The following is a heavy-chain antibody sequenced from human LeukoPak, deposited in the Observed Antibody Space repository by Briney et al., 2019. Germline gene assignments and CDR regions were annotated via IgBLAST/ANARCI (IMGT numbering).Heavy chain of an antibody. CDR2: ISYSGST. J-gene: IGHJ3*02. Sequence: PSETLSLTCTVSGDSMSSYYWSWIRQPPGKGLEWIAYISYSGSTKYNPSLQNRVTISIDTSKDQFSLKLSTVTAADTAVYYCARGGLLLGDAFDIWGQGTMVTVSS. CDR3: ARGGLLLGDAFDI. D-gene: IGHD1-26*01. V-gene: IGHV4-59*01. CDR1: GDSMSSYY.